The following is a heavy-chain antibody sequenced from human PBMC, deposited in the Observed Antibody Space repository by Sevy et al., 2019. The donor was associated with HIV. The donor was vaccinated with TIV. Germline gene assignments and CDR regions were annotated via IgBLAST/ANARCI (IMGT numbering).Heavy chain of an antibody. J-gene: IGHJ4*02. CDR3: ARHPRGERGYSYYFDY. CDR2: IKQGGSEK. V-gene: IGHV3-7*03. CDR1: GFIFSNYW. D-gene: IGHD5-18*01. Sequence: GGSLRLSCAASGFIFSNYWMSWVRQAPGKGLEWVANIKQGGSEKYYVDSVKGRFTISRDNAKNTLYLQMNSLRAEDTAVYYCARHPRGERGYSYYFDYWGQGTLVTVSS.